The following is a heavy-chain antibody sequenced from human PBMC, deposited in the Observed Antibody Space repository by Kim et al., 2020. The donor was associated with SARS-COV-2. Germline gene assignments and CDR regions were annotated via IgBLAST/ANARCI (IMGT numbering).Heavy chain of an antibody. CDR1: GFTFSSYA. V-gene: IGHV3-30*04. J-gene: IGHJ5*02. CDR2: ISYDGSNK. Sequence: GRSLRLSCAASGFTFSSYAMHWVRQAPGKGLEWVAVISYDGSNKYYVDSVKGRFTISRDNSKNTLYLQMNSLRAEDTAVYYCARADKTERITIFGVVIIPLDHWGQGTLVTVSS. D-gene: IGHD3-3*01. CDR3: ARADKTERITIFGVVIIPLDH.